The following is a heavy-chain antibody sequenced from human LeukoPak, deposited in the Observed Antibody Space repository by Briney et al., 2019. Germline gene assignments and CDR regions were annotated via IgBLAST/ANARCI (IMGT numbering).Heavy chain of an antibody. J-gene: IGHJ3*02. CDR1: EFTFSTYW. CDR2: ISSSSSTI. D-gene: IGHD3-22*01. Sequence: GGSLRLSCAASEFTFSTYWMTWVRQAPGKGLEWVSYISSSSSTIYYADSVKGRFTISRDNAKNSLYLQMNSLRVEDTAVYYCARAAYDTSGNHAFDIWGQGTMVTVSS. V-gene: IGHV3-48*04. CDR3: ARAAYDTSGNHAFDI.